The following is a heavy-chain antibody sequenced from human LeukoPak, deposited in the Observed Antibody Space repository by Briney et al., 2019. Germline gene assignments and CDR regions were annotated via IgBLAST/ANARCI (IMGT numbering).Heavy chain of an antibody. D-gene: IGHD1-26*01. CDR3: AKDLTGGNYYLDY. Sequence: GGSLRLSCAASAFTFSSYAMHWVRQAPGKGLEWVAVISYDGSNKHSADSVKGRFAISRDNSKNTLYLQMNSLRAEDTAVYYCAKDLTGGNYYLDYWGQGTLVTVSS. J-gene: IGHJ4*02. CDR1: AFTFSSYA. V-gene: IGHV3-30*18. CDR2: ISYDGSNK.